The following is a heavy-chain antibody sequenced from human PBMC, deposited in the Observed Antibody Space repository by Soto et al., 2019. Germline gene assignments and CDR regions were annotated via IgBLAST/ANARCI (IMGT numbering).Heavy chain of an antibody. V-gene: IGHV4-30-2*01. Sequence: SETLSLTCAVSGGSISSPGYSWTWIPQAPGKGLEWIGYIYNTGNTYYNPSLKSRVTISVDRSKNHFSLRLSSVTAADTAMYYCARGAPFVVVTAAPGDAFDIWGQGTMVTVSS. CDR3: ARGAPFVVVTAAPGDAFDI. J-gene: IGHJ3*02. D-gene: IGHD2-21*02. CDR2: IYNTGNT. CDR1: GGSISSPGYS.